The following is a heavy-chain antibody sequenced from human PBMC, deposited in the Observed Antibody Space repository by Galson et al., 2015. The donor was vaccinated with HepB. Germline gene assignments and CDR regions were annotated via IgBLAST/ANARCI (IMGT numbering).Heavy chain of an antibody. D-gene: IGHD6-19*01. Sequence: SLRLSCAASGFTFSSYGLHWVRQAPGKGLEGVAVISYDGSNKYYADSVKGRFTISRDNSKNTLYLQMNSLRAEDTAVYYCAKDRGGYSSGWYHYYYYYGMDVWGQGTTVTVSS. CDR3: AKDRGGYSSGWYHYYYYYGMDV. CDR1: GFTFSSYG. V-gene: IGHV3-30*18. CDR2: ISYDGSNK. J-gene: IGHJ6*02.